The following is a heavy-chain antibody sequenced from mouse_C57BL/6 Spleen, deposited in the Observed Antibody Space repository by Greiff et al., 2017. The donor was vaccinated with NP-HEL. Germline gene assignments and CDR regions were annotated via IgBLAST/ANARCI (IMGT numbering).Heavy chain of an antibody. CDR3: ARYDDDRGPWFAY. CDR2: IWSGGST. D-gene: IGHD2-4*01. J-gene: IGHJ3*01. Sequence: ESGPGLVQPSQSLSFTCTVSGFALTSYGVHWVRQSPGKGLEWLGVIWSGGSTVYNAAFISRLSISKDNSKSQVFLKMNSLQADDTVISYCARYDDDRGPWFAYWGQGTLVTVSA. V-gene: IGHV2-2*01. CDR1: GFALTSYG.